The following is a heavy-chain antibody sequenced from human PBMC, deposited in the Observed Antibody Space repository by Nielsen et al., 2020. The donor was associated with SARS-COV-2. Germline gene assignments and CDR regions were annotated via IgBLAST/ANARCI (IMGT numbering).Heavy chain of an antibody. CDR2: INPDSGGT. D-gene: IGHD3/OR15-3a*01. CDR1: GYTFTGYY. Sequence: ASVKVSCKASGYTFTGYYIHWVRQAPGRGLEWMGWINPDSGGTDYAEKFQGRVSMTRDTSITTAYMELTSDDTAVYYCARARATIFGLVMSYGMDVWGQGTTVAVSS. J-gene: IGHJ6*02. CDR3: ARARATIFGLVMSYGMDV. V-gene: IGHV1-2*02.